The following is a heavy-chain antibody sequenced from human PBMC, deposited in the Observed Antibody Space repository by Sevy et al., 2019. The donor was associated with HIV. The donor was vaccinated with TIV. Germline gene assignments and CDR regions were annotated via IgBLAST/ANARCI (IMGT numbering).Heavy chain of an antibody. D-gene: IGHD3-22*01. CDR3: ARGGVQDYYDSSGYYSY. V-gene: IGHV1-69*13. Sequence: ASVKVSCKASGGTFSSYAISWERQAPGQGLEWMGGIIPIFGTANYAQKVQGRVTITADESTSTAYMELSSLRSEDTAVYYCARGGVQDYYDSSGYYSYWGQGTLVTVSS. CDR1: GGTFSSYA. J-gene: IGHJ4*02. CDR2: IIPIFGTA.